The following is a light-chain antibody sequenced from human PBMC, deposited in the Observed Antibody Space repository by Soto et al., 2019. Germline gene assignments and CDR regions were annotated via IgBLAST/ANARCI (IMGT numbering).Light chain of an antibody. V-gene: IGKV3-15*01. CDR1: QSVSIN. Sequence: EIVMTQSPATLSVSPGERATLSCRASQSVSINLAWYQQKPGQAPRLLIYGASTRATGIPARFSGSGSGTEFTLTISSLQSEDFAVYYCQHYNNWPTFGGGTKVEIK. CDR3: QHYNNWPT. CDR2: GAS. J-gene: IGKJ4*01.